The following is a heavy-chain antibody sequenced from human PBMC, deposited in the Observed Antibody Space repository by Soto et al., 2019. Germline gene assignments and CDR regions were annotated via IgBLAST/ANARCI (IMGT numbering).Heavy chain of an antibody. CDR2: INSDGSST. CDR3: ARGLKNYYGSDV. Sequence: PGGSLRLSCVASGFTFNTYWMHWVRQAPGKGLVWVSRINSDGSSTSCADSVKGRFTISRDNAKNTVYLQMNSLSGEDTALYYCARGLKNYYGSDVWGQGT. CDR1: GFTFNTYW. J-gene: IGHJ6*02. V-gene: IGHV3-74*01.